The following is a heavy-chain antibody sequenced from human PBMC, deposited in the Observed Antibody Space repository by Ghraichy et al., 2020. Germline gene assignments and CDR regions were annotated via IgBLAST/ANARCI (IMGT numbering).Heavy chain of an antibody. D-gene: IGHD1-26*01. Sequence: GGSLRLSCAASGFTFSDYYMSWIRQAPGKGLEWVSYISSSGSTIYYADSVKGRFTISRDNAKNSLYLQMNSLRAEDTAVYYCARADLANYYYYMDVWGKGTTVTVSS. CDR3: ARADLANYYYYMDV. CDR2: ISSSGSTI. CDR1: GFTFSDYY. J-gene: IGHJ6*03. V-gene: IGHV3-11*01.